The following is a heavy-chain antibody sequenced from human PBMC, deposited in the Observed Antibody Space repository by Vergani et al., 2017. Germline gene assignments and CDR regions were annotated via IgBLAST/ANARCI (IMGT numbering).Heavy chain of an antibody. CDR2: ISGSGGST. D-gene: IGHD1-26*01. Sequence: EVQLLESGGGLVQPGGSLRLSCAASGFTFSSYAMSWVRQAPGKGLEWVSAISGSGGSTYYADSVKGRFTISGDNSKNTLYLQMNSLRAEDTAVYYCAKDPGRSGSSKYYFDYWGQGTLVTVSS. J-gene: IGHJ4*02. CDR3: AKDPGRSGSSKYYFDY. CDR1: GFTFSSYA. V-gene: IGHV3-23*01.